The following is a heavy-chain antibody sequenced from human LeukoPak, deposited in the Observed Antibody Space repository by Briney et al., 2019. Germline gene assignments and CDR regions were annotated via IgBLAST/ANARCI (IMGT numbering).Heavy chain of an antibody. Sequence: PGASLQISCEASGYNFTTYWNGWGRQLPGKGVEGMGFIYPGDSETRYSPSFQGQVTISADKSITTAFLQWCDLKTSDTAMYHCARLLLATGPYYWGQGILVTVSS. D-gene: IGHD1-1*01. CDR2: IYPGDSET. V-gene: IGHV5-51*01. J-gene: IGHJ4*02. CDR1: GYNFTTYW. CDR3: ARLLLATGPYY.